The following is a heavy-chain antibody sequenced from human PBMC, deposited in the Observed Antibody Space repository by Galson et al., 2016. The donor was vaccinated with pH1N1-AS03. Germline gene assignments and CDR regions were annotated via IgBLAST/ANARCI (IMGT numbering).Heavy chain of an antibody. CDR2: INQDGSEK. Sequence: LRLSCAASGFTFSTYWMSWVRQAPGKGLEWVANINQDGSEKHYVDSVKGRFTISRDNAKDSLYLQVNNLRVEDTAVYYCASAPVGSGHLYYFDYWGQGTLITVSS. J-gene: IGHJ4*02. CDR1: GFTFSTYW. CDR3: ASAPVGSGHLYYFDY. V-gene: IGHV3-7*01. D-gene: IGHD6-25*01.